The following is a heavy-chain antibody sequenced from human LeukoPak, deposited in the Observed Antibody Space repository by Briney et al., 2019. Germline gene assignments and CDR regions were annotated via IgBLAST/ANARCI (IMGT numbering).Heavy chain of an antibody. D-gene: IGHD2-15*01. Sequence: PGGSLRLSCAASGFTFSSYWMSWVRQAPGKGLEWVANIKQDGSEKYYVDSVKGRFTISRDNAKNSLYLQMNSLRAEDTAVYYCARGIGYCSGGGCYPFDYWGQGTLVTVSS. J-gene: IGHJ4*02. V-gene: IGHV3-7*03. CDR2: IKQDGSEK. CDR3: ARGIGYCSGGGCYPFDY. CDR1: GFTFSSYW.